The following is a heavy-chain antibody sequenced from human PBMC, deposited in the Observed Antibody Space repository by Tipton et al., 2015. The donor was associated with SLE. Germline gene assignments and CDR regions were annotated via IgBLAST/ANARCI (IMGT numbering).Heavy chain of an antibody. CDR1: GFTFSSYA. D-gene: IGHD1/OR15-1a*01. CDR2: ISGGGGST. V-gene: IGHV3-23*01. CDR3: AKFEKTTDFYLDS. Sequence: SLRLSCATSGFTFSSYARSWVRRAPGKGLEWVSAISGGGGSTYYADFVKGRFSISIDKSKKTLFLQMNSLRVDDTATYYRAKFEKTTDFYLDSWGQGTLVTVSS. J-gene: IGHJ4*02.